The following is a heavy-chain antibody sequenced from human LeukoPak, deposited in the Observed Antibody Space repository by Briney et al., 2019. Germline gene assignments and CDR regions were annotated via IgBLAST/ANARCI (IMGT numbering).Heavy chain of an antibody. CDR2: ISRSGGST. Sequence: GGSLTLSCAASGFTLSSYAMSWVRQAPGKGLEWVSAISRSGGSTYYADSVKGRFTLSRDNSKNTLHLQMNSLRAEDTTVYYCAIPYGGFRELYEVFDPWAQGTLVSVSS. V-gene: IGHV3-23*01. D-gene: IGHD3-10*01. CDR3: AIPYGGFRELYEVFDP. J-gene: IGHJ5*02. CDR1: GFTLSSYA.